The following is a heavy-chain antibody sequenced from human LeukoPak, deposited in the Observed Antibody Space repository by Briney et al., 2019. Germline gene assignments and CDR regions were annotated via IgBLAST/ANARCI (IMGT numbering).Heavy chain of an antibody. V-gene: IGHV4-34*01. D-gene: IGHD3-3*01. CDR2: INHSGST. CDR3: ARGATIFGVVRANRRFYFDY. J-gene: IGHJ4*02. Sequence: SETLSLTYAVYGGSFSGYDWSWIRQPTGKGLEWIGEINHSGSTNYNPSLKSRVTISVDTSKNQFSLKLSSVTAADTAVYYCARGATIFGVVRANRRFYFDYWGQGTLVTVSS. CDR1: GGSFSGYD.